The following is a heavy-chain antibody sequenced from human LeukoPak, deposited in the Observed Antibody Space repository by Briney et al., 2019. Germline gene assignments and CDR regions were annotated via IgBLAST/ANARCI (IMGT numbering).Heavy chain of an antibody. D-gene: IGHD6-19*01. CDR3: ARVSGQFYFYYYMDV. CDR2: IYYSGST. J-gene: IGHJ6*03. CDR1: GGSIRSSRYY. V-gene: IGHV4-39*01. Sequence: SETLSLTCTVSGGSIRSSRYYWGWIRQPPGKGLEWIGSIYYSGSTYYNPSLKSRVTISVDTSKNQFSLRLSSVTAADTAVYYCARVSGQFYFYYYMDVWGKGTTVTISS.